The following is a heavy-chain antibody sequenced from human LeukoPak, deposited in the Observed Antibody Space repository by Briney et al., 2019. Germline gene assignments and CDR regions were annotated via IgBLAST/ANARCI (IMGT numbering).Heavy chain of an antibody. CDR3: ARVGINGYDSYYYYYYMDV. Sequence: NASETLSLTCTVSGGFISSHYWSWIRQPPGKGLEWIGYIYYSGSTNYNPSLKSRVTISVDTSKNQFSLKLSSVTAADTAVYYCARVGINGYDSYYYYYYMDVWGKGTTVTVSS. CDR1: GGFISSHY. V-gene: IGHV4-59*11. J-gene: IGHJ6*03. CDR2: IYYSGST. D-gene: IGHD5-12*01.